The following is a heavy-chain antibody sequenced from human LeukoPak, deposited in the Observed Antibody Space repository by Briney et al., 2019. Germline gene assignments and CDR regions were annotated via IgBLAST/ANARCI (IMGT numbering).Heavy chain of an antibody. Sequence: PSETLSLTCAVYGGSFSGYYWSWLRQPPGKGLEWIGEINHSGSTNYNPSLKSRVTISVDTSKNQFSLKLSSVTAADTAVYYCARGGQWLAGDAFDIWGQGTMVTVSS. V-gene: IGHV4-34*01. CDR2: INHSGST. J-gene: IGHJ3*02. D-gene: IGHD6-19*01. CDR1: GGSFSGYY. CDR3: ARGGQWLAGDAFDI.